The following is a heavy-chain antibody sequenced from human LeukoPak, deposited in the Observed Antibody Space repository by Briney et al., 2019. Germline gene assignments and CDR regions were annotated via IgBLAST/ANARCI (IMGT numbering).Heavy chain of an antibody. Sequence: SGPTLVKPTQTLTLTCTFSGFSLSTSGVGVGWIRQPPGKALEWLALIYWDDDKRYRPSLKTRLTITKDTSRNQVVLTMANMDPVDTATYYCAHRQSYGFDSWGQGTLVTVSS. V-gene: IGHV2-5*02. J-gene: IGHJ4*02. CDR1: GFSLSTSGVG. D-gene: IGHD3-10*01. CDR3: AHRQSYGFDS. CDR2: IYWDDDK.